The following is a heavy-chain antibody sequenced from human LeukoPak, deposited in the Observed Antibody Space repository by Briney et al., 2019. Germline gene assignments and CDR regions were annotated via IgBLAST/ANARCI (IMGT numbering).Heavy chain of an antibody. V-gene: IGHV3-7*01. CDR1: GFPFSSYW. J-gene: IGHJ4*02. CDR2: IKQDESEK. D-gene: IGHD6-19*01. CDR3: ARDGGSGLDY. Sequence: PGGSLRLSCVASGFPFSSYWMTWVRQAPGKGLEWVANIKQDESEKYYVDSVKGRFTISRDNAKNSLYLHMNSLRAEDTAVYYCARDGGSGLDYWGQGTLVTVSS.